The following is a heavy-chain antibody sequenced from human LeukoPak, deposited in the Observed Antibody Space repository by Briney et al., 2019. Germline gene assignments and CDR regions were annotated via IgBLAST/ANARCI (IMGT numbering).Heavy chain of an antibody. Sequence: ASVKVSCKASGYTFTSYYMHWVRQAPGQGLEWMGIINPSGGSTSYAQKLQGRVTMTRDTSINTAYMELSRLRSDDTAVYYCARDRSPAPGRSYGRGHFDYWGQGTLVTVSS. CDR3: ARDRSPAPGRSYGRGHFDY. V-gene: IGHV1-46*01. D-gene: IGHD5-18*01. CDR1: GYTFTSYY. J-gene: IGHJ4*02. CDR2: INPSGGST.